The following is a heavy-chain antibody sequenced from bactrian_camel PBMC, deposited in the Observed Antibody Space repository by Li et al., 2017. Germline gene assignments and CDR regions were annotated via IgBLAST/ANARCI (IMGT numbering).Heavy chain of an antibody. J-gene: IGHJ6*01. Sequence: HVQLVESGGGSVQAGGSLRLSCQVSGYLYGGNCLGWFRQAPGKEREGVASIHAYTGMTAYAESVKGRFTISRDNDKNTVFLQMDSLKPEDTTMYFCAASDGWCHEYCPGGTCIADFSWWGRGTQVTVS. D-gene: IGHD7*01. CDR2: IHAYTGMT. CDR1: GYLYGGNC. CDR3: AASDGWCHEYCPGGTCIADFSW. V-gene: IGHV3S54*01.